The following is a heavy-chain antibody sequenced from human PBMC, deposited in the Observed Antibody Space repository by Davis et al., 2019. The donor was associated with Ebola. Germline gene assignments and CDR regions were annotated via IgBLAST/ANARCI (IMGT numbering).Heavy chain of an antibody. CDR3: ARAGSSLLFGMDV. V-gene: IGHV3-33*01. D-gene: IGHD6-13*01. CDR1: GFTFSSYG. J-gene: IGHJ6*02. Sequence: PGGSLRLSCAASGFTFSSYGMHWVRQAPGKGLEWVAVIWYDGSNKYYADSVKGRFTISRDNSKNTLYLQMNSLRAEDTAVYYCARAGSSLLFGMDVWGQGTTVTVSS. CDR2: IWYDGSNK.